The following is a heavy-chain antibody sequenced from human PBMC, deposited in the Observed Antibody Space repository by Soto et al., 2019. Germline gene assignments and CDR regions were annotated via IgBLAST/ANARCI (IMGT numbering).Heavy chain of an antibody. CDR3: ARVPDY. Sequence: QLQLQESGSGLVKPSQTLSLTCAVSGGSISSGGYSWSWIRQPTGKGLEWIGYMYHSGSTYYNPSLKSRVTISIDTSKNQFSMKLSSVTAAETAVYYCARVPDYWGQGILVTVSS. D-gene: IGHD2-2*01. J-gene: IGHJ4*02. V-gene: IGHV4-30-2*01. CDR1: GGSISSGGYS. CDR2: MYHSGST.